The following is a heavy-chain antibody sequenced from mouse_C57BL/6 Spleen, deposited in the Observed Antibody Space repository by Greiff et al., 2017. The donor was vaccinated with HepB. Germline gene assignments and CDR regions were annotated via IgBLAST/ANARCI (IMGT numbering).Heavy chain of an antibody. CDR3: ARRFTTVAWYAMDY. Sequence: VQLQESGAELARPGASVKLSCKASGYTFTSYGISWVKQRTGQGLEWIGEIYPRSGNTYYNEKFKGKATLTADKSSSTAYMELRSLTSEDSAVYFCARRFTTVAWYAMDYWGQGTSVTVSS. CDR2: IYPRSGNT. CDR1: GYTFTSYG. V-gene: IGHV1-81*01. D-gene: IGHD1-1*01. J-gene: IGHJ4*01.